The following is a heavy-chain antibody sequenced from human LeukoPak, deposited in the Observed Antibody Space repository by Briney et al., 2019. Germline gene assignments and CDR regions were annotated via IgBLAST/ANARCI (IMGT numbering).Heavy chain of an antibody. CDR3: ARASAAAGLYYYYMDV. J-gene: IGHJ6*03. Sequence: GGSLRLSCAAFGFTFDDYGMSWVRQAPGKGLEWVSGINWNGGSTGYADSVKGRFTISRDNAKNSLYLQMNSLRAEDTALYYCARASAAAGLYYYYMDVWGKGTTVTVSS. V-gene: IGHV3-20*04. CDR1: GFTFDDYG. D-gene: IGHD6-13*01. CDR2: INWNGGST.